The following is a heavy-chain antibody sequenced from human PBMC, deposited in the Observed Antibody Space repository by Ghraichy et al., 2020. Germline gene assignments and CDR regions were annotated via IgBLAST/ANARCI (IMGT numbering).Heavy chain of an antibody. D-gene: IGHD3-3*01. CDR1: GGSISSYY. J-gene: IGHJ4*02. Sequence: SETLSLTCTVSGGSISSYYWSWIRQPPGKGLEWIGYIYYNGHSNYNPSLKSRVTISVDTSKNQFSLKVKSVTAADTAVYYCARVGYFDFWSGPPGGYFEYWGQGALVTVSS. CDR3: ARVGYFDFWSGPPGGYFEY. V-gene: IGHV4-59*01. CDR2: IYYNGHS.